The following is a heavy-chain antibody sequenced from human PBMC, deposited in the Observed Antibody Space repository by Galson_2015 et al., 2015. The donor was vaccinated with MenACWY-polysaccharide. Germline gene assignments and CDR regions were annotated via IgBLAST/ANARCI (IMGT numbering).Heavy chain of an antibody. CDR3: AKSSQWGAAAVGSFDH. D-gene: IGHD6-13*01. CDR1: GFSMTYYA. Sequence: SLRLSCAASGFSMTYYAVNWVRQAPGKGLEWVGVISGTGIDTRYADSVKGRFTISRDTSKSTLYMQMDSVRAEDTAKYYCAKSSQWGAAAVGSFDHWGQGTLVTVSS. V-gene: IGHV3-23*01. CDR2: ISGTGIDT. J-gene: IGHJ4*02.